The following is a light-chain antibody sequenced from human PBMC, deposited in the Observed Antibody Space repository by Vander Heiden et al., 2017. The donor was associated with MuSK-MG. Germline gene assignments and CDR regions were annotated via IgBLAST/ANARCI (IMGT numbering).Light chain of an antibody. Sequence: DIVMTQSPDSLAVSLGARATINCKASQSVLYISNNKNYLAWYQQKPGQPPKLLIYWASTRESGVPDRFSGSGSGTDFTLTISSLQAEDVAVYYCQQYYSTPQTFGQGTKVEIK. CDR2: WAS. V-gene: IGKV4-1*01. CDR1: QSVLYISNNKNY. J-gene: IGKJ1*01. CDR3: QQYYSTPQT.